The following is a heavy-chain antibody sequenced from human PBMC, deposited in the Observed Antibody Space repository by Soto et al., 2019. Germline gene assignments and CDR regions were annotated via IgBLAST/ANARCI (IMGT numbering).Heavy chain of an antibody. D-gene: IGHD3-9*01. Sequence: ASVKVSCKASGYTFTSYGISWVRQAPGQGLEWMGWISAYNGNTNYAQKLQGRVTMTTDTSTSTAYMELRSLRSDDTAVYYCARDFELRYFDGLYGMDVWGQGTTVT. CDR3: ARDFELRYFDGLYGMDV. J-gene: IGHJ6*02. V-gene: IGHV1-18*01. CDR1: GYTFTSYG. CDR2: ISAYNGNT.